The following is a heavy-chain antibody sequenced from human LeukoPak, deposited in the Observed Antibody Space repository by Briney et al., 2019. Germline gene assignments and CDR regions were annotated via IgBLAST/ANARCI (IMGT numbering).Heavy chain of an antibody. J-gene: IGHJ4*02. CDR3: ARSGRARPMVRGRCDPGFDY. CDR1: GGSFSGYF. CDR2: INHSGST. V-gene: IGHV4-34*01. D-gene: IGHD3-10*01. Sequence: SETLSLTCAVYGGSFSGYFWSWIRQPPGKGLEWIGEINHSGSTNYNPSLKSRVTISVDTSKNQFSLKLSSVTAADTAVYYCARSGRARPMVRGRCDPGFDYWGQGTLVTVSS.